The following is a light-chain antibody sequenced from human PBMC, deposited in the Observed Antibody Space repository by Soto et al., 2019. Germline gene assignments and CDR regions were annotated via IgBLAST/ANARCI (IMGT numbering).Light chain of an antibody. J-gene: IGKJ3*01. CDR1: QSVTNSF. Sequence: ENVLTQSPDTLSLSPGERATLSCRASQSVTNSFFAWYQQKPGQGTRLLIYGVSSRATGIPDRFSGSGSGPDFTVTISRLEPEDFAVYYSQQYGNSWVTFGPGTKVDIK. CDR3: QQYGNSWVT. V-gene: IGKV3-20*01. CDR2: GVS.